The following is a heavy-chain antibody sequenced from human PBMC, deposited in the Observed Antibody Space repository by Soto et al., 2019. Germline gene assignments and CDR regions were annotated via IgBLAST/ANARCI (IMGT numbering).Heavy chain of an antibody. J-gene: IGHJ6*02. V-gene: IGHV4-31*03. Sequence: SETLSLTCTVSGGSISSGGYYWSWIRQHPGKGLEWIGYIYYSGSTYYNPSLKSRVTISVDTSKNQFSLKLSSVTAADTAVYYCAKSGGGGSGSYYRQRPRKNGYYYGMDVWGQGTTVTVSS. D-gene: IGHD3-10*01. CDR1: GGSISSGGYY. CDR2: IYYSGST. CDR3: AKSGGGGSGSYYRQRPRKNGYYYGMDV.